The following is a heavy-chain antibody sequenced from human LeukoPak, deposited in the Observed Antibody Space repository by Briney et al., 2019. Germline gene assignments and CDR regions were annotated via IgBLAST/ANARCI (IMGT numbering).Heavy chain of an antibody. V-gene: IGHV6-1*01. D-gene: IGHD3-22*01. CDR2: TYYRSKWYN. J-gene: IGHJ5*02. CDR1: GDSVSSNSAA. Sequence: SQTLSLTCAISGDSVSSNSAAWNWIRQSASRGLEWLGRTYYRSKWYNDYAVSVKSRITINPDTSKNQFSLQLNSVTPEDTAVYYCARLGIDSSGYYDWFDPWGQGTLVTVSS. CDR3: ARLGIDSSGYYDWFDP.